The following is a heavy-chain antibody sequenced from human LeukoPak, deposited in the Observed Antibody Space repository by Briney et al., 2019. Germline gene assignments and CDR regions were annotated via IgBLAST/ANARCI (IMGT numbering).Heavy chain of an antibody. Sequence: RSSQTLSLTCTVSGGSISSGGYYWSWIRQHPGKGLEWIGYIYYSGSTYYNPSLKSRVTISVDTSKNQFSLKLSSVTAADTAVYYCARVSRISGGDYAPPDLYYFDYWGQGTLVTVSS. CDR2: IYYSGST. CDR3: ARVSRISGGDYAPPDLYYFDY. V-gene: IGHV4-31*03. J-gene: IGHJ4*02. D-gene: IGHD4-17*01. CDR1: GGSISSGGYY.